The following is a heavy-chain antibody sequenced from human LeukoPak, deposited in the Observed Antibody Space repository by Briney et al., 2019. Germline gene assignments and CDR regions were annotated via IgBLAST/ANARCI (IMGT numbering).Heavy chain of an antibody. CDR3: ARAGYSMDTEYFQH. D-gene: IGHD5-18*01. CDR1: GFTFSSYV. J-gene: IGHJ1*01. Sequence: GGSLRLSCAASGFTFSSYVMYWVRQAPGKGLEYVSSISSNGGSTYYANSVKGRFTISRDNSKNTLYLQMGSLRAEDMAVYYCARAGYSMDTEYFQHWGQGTLVTVSS. V-gene: IGHV3-64*01. CDR2: ISSNGGST.